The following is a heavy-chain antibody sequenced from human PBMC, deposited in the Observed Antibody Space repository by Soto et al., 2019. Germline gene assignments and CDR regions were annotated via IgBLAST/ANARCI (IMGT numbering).Heavy chain of an antibody. CDR1: GYSISSGYY. J-gene: IGHJ6*02. CDR3: ARDELELEGAGHYYYYGMDV. Sequence: KPSETLSLTCAVSGYSISSGYYWGWIRQPPGKGLEWIGSIYHSGSTYYNPSLKSRVTISVDTSKNQFSLKLSSVTAADTAVYYCARDELELEGAGHYYYYGMDVWGQGTTVTVSS. D-gene: IGHD3-3*01. V-gene: IGHV4-38-2*02. CDR2: IYHSGST.